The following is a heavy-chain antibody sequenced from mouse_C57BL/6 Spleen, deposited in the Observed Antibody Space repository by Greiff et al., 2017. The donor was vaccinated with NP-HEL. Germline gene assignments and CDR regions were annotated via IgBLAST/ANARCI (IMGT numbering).Heavy chain of an antibody. CDR2: ISYDGSN. CDR3: ARAGDYYSNSSYAMDY. J-gene: IGHJ4*01. D-gene: IGHD2-5*01. CDR1: GYSITSGYY. V-gene: IGHV3-6*01. Sequence: VKLQESGPGLVKPSQSLSLTCSVTGYSITSGYYWNWIRQFPGNKLEWMGYISYDGSNNYNPSLKNRISITRDTSKNQFFLKLNSVTTEDPATYYCARAGDYYSNSSYAMDYWGQGTSVTVSS.